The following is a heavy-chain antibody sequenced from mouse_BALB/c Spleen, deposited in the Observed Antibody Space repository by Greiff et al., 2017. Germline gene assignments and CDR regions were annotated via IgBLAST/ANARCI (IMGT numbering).Heavy chain of an antibody. CDR2: IWTGGGT. D-gene: IGHD2-3*01. J-gene: IGHJ3*01. CDR1: GFSLTSYD. V-gene: IGHV2-9-2*01. Sequence: QVQLQQSGPGLVAPSQSLSITCTVSGFSLTSYDISWIRQPPGKGLEWLGVIWTGGGTNYNSAFMSRLSISKDNSKSQVFLKMNSLQTDDTAIYYCVRGGGYSWFAYWGQGTLVTVSA. CDR3: VRGGGYSWFAY.